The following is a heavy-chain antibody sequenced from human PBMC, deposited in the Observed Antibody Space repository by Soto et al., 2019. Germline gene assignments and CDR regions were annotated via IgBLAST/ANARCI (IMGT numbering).Heavy chain of an antibody. CDR2: IWNDGIRK. CDR3: ARDDDYEANAFDY. J-gene: IGHJ4*02. D-gene: IGHD3-22*01. V-gene: IGHV3-33*01. Sequence: PGGSLRLSCAASGFTFSRYGMHWVRQAPGKGLEWVALIWNDGIRKVYVDSVKGRFTISRDNSKNTLDLQMNSLRAEDTAVYYCARDDDYEANAFDYWRPGTLVTVSS. CDR1: GFTFSRYG.